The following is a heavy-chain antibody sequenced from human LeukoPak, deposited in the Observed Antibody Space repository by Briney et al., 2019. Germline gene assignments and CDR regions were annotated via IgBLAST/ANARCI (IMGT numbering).Heavy chain of an antibody. CDR3: AKWGTSGSYPDAFDI. CDR1: GFTFSSYA. CDR2: ISYDGSNK. V-gene: IGHV3-30*18. D-gene: IGHD1-26*01. Sequence: GGSLRLSCAASGFTFSSYAMHWVRQAPGKGLEWVAVISYDGSNKYYADSVKGRFTISRDNSKNTLYLQMNSLRAEDTAVYYCAKWGTSGSYPDAFDIWGQGTMVTVSS. J-gene: IGHJ3*02.